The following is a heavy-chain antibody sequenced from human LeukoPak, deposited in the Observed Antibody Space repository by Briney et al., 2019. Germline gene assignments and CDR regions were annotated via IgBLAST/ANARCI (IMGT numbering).Heavy chain of an antibody. J-gene: IGHJ4*02. CDR3: ARVGGYCSSTSCSNFDY. CDR1: GGTFSSYA. CDR2: IIPIFGTA. D-gene: IGHD2-2*03. V-gene: IGHV1-69*13. Sequence: GASVKVSCKASGGTFSSYAISWVRQAPGQGLEWMGGIIPIFGTANYAQKFRGRVTITADESTSTAYMELSSLRSEDTAVYYCARVGGYCSSTSCSNFDYWGQGTLDTVSS.